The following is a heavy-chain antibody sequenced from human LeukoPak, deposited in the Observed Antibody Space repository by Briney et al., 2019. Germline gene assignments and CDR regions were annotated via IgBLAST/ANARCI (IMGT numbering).Heavy chain of an antibody. V-gene: IGHV1-69*01. D-gene: IGHD6-13*01. J-gene: IGHJ4*02. CDR3: ARHQEAAAASGYFDY. Sequence: ASMTVSCKASGSTLSSDSISWVRQAPGLGVEGMGGFIPIFGTTNFAQKFRGRVTITADESTDTAYMELSSLKSDDTAMYYCARHQEAAAASGYFDYWGQGTLLTVSS. CDR1: GSTLSSDS. CDR2: FIPIFGTT.